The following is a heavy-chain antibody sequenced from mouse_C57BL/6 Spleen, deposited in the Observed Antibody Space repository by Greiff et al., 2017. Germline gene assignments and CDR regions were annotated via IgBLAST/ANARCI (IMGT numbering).Heavy chain of an antibody. CDR3: ARHYYDYDDAMDY. D-gene: IGHD2-4*01. J-gene: IGHJ4*01. V-gene: IGHV5-17*01. CDR1: GFTFSDYG. Sequence: EVQLVESGGGLVKPGGSLKLSCAASGFTFSDYGMHWVRQAPEKGLEWVAYISSGSSTIYYADTVKGRFTISRDNAKNTLFLQMTSLRSEDTAMYYCARHYYDYDDAMDYWGQGTSVTVSS. CDR2: ISSGSSTI.